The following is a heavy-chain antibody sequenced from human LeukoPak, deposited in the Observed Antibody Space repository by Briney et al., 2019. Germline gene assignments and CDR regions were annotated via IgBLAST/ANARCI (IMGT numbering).Heavy chain of an antibody. CDR1: GFTFSSYA. D-gene: IGHD2-15*01. Sequence: PGGSLRLSCAASGFTFSSYAMSWVRQAPGKGLEWVSPISGSGAGTYYADSVKGRFTISRDNSKKTLYLQMNRLRAEDTAVYYCAKFLACSGGSCYSPKGAFDIWGQGTMVTVSS. CDR2: ISGSGAGT. CDR3: AKFLACSGGSCYSPKGAFDI. V-gene: IGHV3-23*01. J-gene: IGHJ3*02.